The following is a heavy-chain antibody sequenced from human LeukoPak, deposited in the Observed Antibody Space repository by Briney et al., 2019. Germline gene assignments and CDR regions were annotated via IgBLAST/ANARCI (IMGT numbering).Heavy chain of an antibody. CDR2: IYYSGST. CDR1: GGSISSSSYY. J-gene: IGHJ4*02. D-gene: IGHD7-27*01. CDR3: ARLTVKWGSNFDY. Sequence: SETLSLTCTLSGGSISSSSYYWGWVREPPGKGLDWIGSIYYSGSTYYNPSLKSRVTISVDTSKNQFSLKLSSVTAADTAVYYCARLTVKWGSNFDYWGQGTLVTVSS. V-gene: IGHV4-39*01.